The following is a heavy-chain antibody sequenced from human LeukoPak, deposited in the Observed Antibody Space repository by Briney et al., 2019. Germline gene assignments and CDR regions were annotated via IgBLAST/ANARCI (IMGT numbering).Heavy chain of an antibody. V-gene: IGHV4-4*07. J-gene: IGHJ4*02. CDR1: GGSISSYY. Sequence: PSETLSLTCTVSGGSISSYYWSWVRQPAGKGLEWIGHIYTSGSTNYNPSLQSRVTMSVDTSKNQFSLKLSSVTAADTAVYYCARVKAAAVYYFDYWGQGTLVTVSS. CDR2: IYTSGST. CDR3: ARVKAAAVYYFDY. D-gene: IGHD6-13*01.